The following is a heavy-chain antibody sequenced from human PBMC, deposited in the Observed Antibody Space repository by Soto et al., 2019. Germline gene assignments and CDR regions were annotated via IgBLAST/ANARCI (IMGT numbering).Heavy chain of an antibody. D-gene: IGHD3-3*01. J-gene: IGHJ6*02. Sequence: VQLVESGGGLVQPGRSLRLSCAASGFTFDDYAMHWVRQAPGKGRAWGSCISWNSGKIDYAASMKGRFTISSDHAKNTLYLQINSLRTEDTAMYYCAKDMGPFGVSTYYHYGMDVWGQGTTVTVSS. V-gene: IGHV3-9*01. CDR3: AKDMGPFGVSTYYHYGMDV. CDR1: GFTFDDYA. CDR2: ISWNSGKI.